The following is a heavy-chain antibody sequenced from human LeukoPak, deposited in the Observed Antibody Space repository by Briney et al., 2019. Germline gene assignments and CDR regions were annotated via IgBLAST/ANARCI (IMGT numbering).Heavy chain of an antibody. CDR1: GFTFSNYA. D-gene: IGHD4-17*01. J-gene: IGHJ4*02. CDR3: ARDTRGYGSDY. CDR2: ISGSGSST. V-gene: IGHV3-23*01. Sequence: GGSLRLSCAASGFTFSNYAMSWVRQAPGKGLEWVSTISGSGSSTYSADSVKGRFTISRDNSKNTLYLQMNSLRAEDTAAYYCARDTRGYGSDYWGQGTLVTVSS.